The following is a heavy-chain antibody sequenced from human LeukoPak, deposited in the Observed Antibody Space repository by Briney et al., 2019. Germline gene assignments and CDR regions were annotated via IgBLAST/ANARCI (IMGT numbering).Heavy chain of an antibody. D-gene: IGHD1-26*01. CDR3: ARVLLVVGATIYYYYGMDV. Sequence: SETLSLTCTVSGGSISSSSYYWGWIRQPPGKGLEWIGSIYYSGSTYYNPSLKSRVTISVDTSKNQFSLKLSSVTAADTAVYYCARVLLVVGATIYYYYGMDVWGQGTTVTVSS. V-gene: IGHV4-39*07. CDR1: GGSISSSSYY. CDR2: IYYSGST. J-gene: IGHJ6*02.